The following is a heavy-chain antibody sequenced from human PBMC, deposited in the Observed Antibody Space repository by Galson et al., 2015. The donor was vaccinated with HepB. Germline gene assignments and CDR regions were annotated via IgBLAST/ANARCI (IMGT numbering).Heavy chain of an antibody. J-gene: IGHJ2*01. CDR3: ARVKRELLPLSSYWYFDL. D-gene: IGHD1-26*01. CDR2: ISGSGGST. Sequence: SLRLSCAASGFTFSSYAMSWVRQAPGKGLEWVSAISGSGGSTYYADSVKGRFTISRDNSKNTLYLQMNSLRAEDTAVYYCARVKRELLPLSSYWYFDLWGRGTLVTVSS. V-gene: IGHV3-23*01. CDR1: GFTFSSYA.